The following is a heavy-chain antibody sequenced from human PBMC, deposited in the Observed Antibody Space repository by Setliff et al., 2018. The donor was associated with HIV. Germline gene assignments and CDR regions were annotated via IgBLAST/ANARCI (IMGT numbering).Heavy chain of an antibody. V-gene: IGHV1-69*13. CDR3: ARPWGGLVQTANYFDS. CDR2: IIPIFGTT. CDR1: GGSVTTYG. D-gene: IGHD3-3*01. Sequence: SVKVSCKASGGSVTTYGITWVRQAPGQGLEWMGGIIPIFGTTKYAQKFQGRVTISADESTRTANMELSSLTVEDTAVYFCARPWGGLVQTANYFDSWGQGTLVTSPQ. J-gene: IGHJ4*02.